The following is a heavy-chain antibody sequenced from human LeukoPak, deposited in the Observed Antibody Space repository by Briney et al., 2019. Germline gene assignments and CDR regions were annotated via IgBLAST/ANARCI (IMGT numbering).Heavy chain of an antibody. CDR1: GFTFSGFS. J-gene: IGHJ4*02. CDR3: ATSSNAYNDH. CDR2: IRNKANNYAT. V-gene: IGHV3-73*01. D-gene: IGHD5-24*01. Sequence: PGGSLRLSCAASGFTFSGFSLHWVRQAYGKGLEWVGRIRNKANNYATTYAASVRGRFTISRDDSKNTAYLQMNSLKTEDTALYYCATSSNAYNDHWGQGTLVTVSS.